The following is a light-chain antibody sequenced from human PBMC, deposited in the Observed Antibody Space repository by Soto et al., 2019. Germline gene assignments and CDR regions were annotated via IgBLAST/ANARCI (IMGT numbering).Light chain of an antibody. CDR3: QQADIFPLT. J-gene: IGKJ4*01. V-gene: IGKV1-12*01. Sequence: DIQMTQSPSSVSASVGDRVVITCRASQDISNYLAWYQQKPGDAPELLIYGASRLKRGVPSRFSGSGSGTDFTLIIDSLQPEDFATYYCQQADIFPLTFGGGTKVEI. CDR1: QDISNY. CDR2: GAS.